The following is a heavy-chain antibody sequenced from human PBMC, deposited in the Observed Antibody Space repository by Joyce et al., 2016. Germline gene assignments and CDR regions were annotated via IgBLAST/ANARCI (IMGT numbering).Heavy chain of an antibody. J-gene: IGHJ4*02. Sequence: QLQLQESGSGLVKPSQTLSLTCAVSGASVSSGGYSWSWIRPPPGKGLEWIGYIYNNERTDYNPARKSRVTISVDRSKNQFSLKLASVTAADTAVYYCASGFNFKGRSFFDYWGQGALVTVSS. CDR2: IYNNERT. V-gene: IGHV4-30-2*01. D-gene: IGHD3-10*01. CDR1: GASVSSGGYS. CDR3: ASGFNFKGRSFFDY.